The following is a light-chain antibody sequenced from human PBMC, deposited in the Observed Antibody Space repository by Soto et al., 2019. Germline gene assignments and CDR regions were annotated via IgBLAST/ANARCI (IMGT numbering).Light chain of an antibody. J-gene: IGKJ2*01. CDR1: QNVLYSSNNKNY. V-gene: IGKV4-1*01. CDR2: WAP. Sequence: DIVMTQSPDSLAVSLGERATINCKSSQNVLYSSNNKNYLAWYQHKVGQPPKLLIYWAPTRESGVPDRFSGSSSGTDFTLTISSLQAEDVAVYYCQQYYSSPVTFGQGTKLEI. CDR3: QQYYSSPVT.